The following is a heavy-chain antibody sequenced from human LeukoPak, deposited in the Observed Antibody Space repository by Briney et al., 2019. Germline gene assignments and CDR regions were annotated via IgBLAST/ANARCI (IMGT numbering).Heavy chain of an antibody. CDR1: GYTFTSYY. J-gene: IGHJ4*02. CDR2: INPSGGST. CDR3: ARDHLPYGSGSYFGFPIGDY. D-gene: IGHD3-10*01. Sequence: ASVKVSCKASGYTFTSYYMHWVRQALGQGLEWMGIINPSGGSTSYAQKFQGRVTMTRDTSTSTVYMELSSLRSEDTAVYYCARDHLPYGSGSYFGFPIGDYWGQGTLVTVSS. V-gene: IGHV1-46*01.